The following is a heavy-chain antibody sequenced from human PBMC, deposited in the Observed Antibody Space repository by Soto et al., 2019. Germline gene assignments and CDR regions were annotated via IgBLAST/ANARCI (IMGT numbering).Heavy chain of an antibody. D-gene: IGHD5-12*01. CDR3: AKGPRAYSGYDFMWNPLISINWCSY. Sequence: EVQLLESGGGLVQPGGSLRLSCAASGFTFSSYAMSWVRQAPGKGLEWVSAISGSGGSTYYADSVKGRFTISRDNSKNTLYLQMNSLRAEDTAVYYCAKGPRAYSGYDFMWNPLISINWCSYWGQGTLVTVSS. J-gene: IGHJ4*02. CDR1: GFTFSSYA. V-gene: IGHV3-23*01. CDR2: ISGSGGST.